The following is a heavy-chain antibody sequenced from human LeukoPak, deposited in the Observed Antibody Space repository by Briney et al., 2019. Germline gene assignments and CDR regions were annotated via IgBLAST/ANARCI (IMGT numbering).Heavy chain of an antibody. V-gene: IGHV3-23*01. D-gene: IGHD5-12*01. CDR3: AKDQAYSGCDLGAFDI. Sequence: GGSLRLTCAASGFTFSSYAMSWVRQAPGKGLEWVSAISGSGGSTYYADSVKGRFTISRDNSKNTLYLQMNSLRAEDTAVYYCAKDQAYSGCDLGAFDIWGQGTMVTVSS. CDR2: ISGSGGST. J-gene: IGHJ3*02. CDR1: GFTFSSYA.